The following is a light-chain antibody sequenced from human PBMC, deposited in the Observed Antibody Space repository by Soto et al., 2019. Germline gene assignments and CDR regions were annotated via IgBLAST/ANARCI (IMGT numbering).Light chain of an antibody. V-gene: IGKV1-5*01. J-gene: IGKJ1*01. CDR3: QQYRSYS. CDR1: QSISTW. CDR2: GAS. Sequence: DIQMTQSPSTLTASVGDRVTITCRASQSISTWLAWYQQKPGKAPSLLIYGASSLKSGVPSRFSGSGSGTEFTLTISSLQPDDFATYYCQQYRSYSFGQGTKVEIK.